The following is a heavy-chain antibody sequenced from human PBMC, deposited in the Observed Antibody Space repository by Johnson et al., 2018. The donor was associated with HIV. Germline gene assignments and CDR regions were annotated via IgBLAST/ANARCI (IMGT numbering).Heavy chain of an antibody. Sequence: VQLVESGGGVVQPGGSLRLSCAASGFTFRNYGMHWVRQAPGKGLEWVSGISGSGGSTYYADSVKGRFTISRDNSKNTLYLQMNSLRVEDTAVYYCAKAVGGYAFDIWGQGTMVTVSS. V-gene: IGHV3-NL1*01. CDR2: ISGSGGST. J-gene: IGHJ3*02. CDR3: AKAVGGYAFDI. D-gene: IGHD1-26*01. CDR1: GFTFRNYG.